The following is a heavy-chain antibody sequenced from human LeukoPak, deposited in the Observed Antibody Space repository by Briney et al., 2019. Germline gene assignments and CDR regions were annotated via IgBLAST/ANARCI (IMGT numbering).Heavy chain of an antibody. J-gene: IGHJ4*02. Sequence: ASVKVSCKASGYTFTSYGISWVRQAPGQGLEWMGWINPNSGGTNYAQKFQGRVTMTRDTSISTAYMELSRLRSDDTAVYYCARGSDDFWSGYSPSYWGQGTLVTVSS. D-gene: IGHD3-3*01. CDR1: GYTFTSYG. CDR2: INPNSGGT. V-gene: IGHV1-2*02. CDR3: ARGSDDFWSGYSPSY.